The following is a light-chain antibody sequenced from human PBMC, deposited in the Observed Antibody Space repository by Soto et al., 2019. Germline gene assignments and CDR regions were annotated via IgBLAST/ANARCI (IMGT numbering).Light chain of an antibody. CDR2: AAS. CDR1: QDISNY. V-gene: IGKV1-16*02. J-gene: IGKJ3*01. CDR3: QQYNSYPFT. Sequence: DIQMTQSPSSLSASVGDRVTITCRASQDISNYLAWFQQKPGRPPKSLIYAASSLQSGVPSKFSGSGSGTDFTLTISSLQPEDFATYFCQQYNSYPFTFGPGTKVHVK.